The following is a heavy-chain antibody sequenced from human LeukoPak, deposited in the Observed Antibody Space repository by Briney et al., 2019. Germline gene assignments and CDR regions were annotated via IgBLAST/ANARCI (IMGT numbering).Heavy chain of an antibody. CDR2: IIPIFGTA. CDR3: ARALVYCSSTSCYKSYYYYMDV. D-gene: IGHD2-2*02. J-gene: IGHJ6*03. Sequence: EASVKVSCKASGYTFTSYAISWVRQAPGQGLEWMGGIIPIFGTANYAQKFQGRVTITADESTSTAYMELSSLRSEDTAVYYCARALVYCSSTSCYKSYYYYMDVWGKGTTVTVSS. V-gene: IGHV1-69*13. CDR1: GYTFTSYA.